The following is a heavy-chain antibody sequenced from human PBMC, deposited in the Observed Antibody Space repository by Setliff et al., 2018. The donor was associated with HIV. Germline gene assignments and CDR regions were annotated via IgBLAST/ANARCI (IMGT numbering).Heavy chain of an antibody. CDR1: DSAMDSYY. V-gene: IGHV4-59*12. CDR3: AKISPRGYSDITTGRLTDPFDV. CDR2: IYWTGRT. Sequence: SETLSLTCTVSDSAMDSYYWSWVRQSPGRGLEYIGYIYWTGRTDYNPSLKSRVTISLDTSGNQFSLKLNSVTGADTAVYYCAKISPRGYSDITTGRLTDPFDVWGPGTMVTVSS. J-gene: IGHJ3*01. D-gene: IGHD3-9*01.